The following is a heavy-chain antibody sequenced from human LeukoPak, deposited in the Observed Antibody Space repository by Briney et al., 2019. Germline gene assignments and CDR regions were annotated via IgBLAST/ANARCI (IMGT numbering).Heavy chain of an antibody. D-gene: IGHD3-10*01. CDR3: ARGRITMVRGATPFGGYYFDY. CDR2: IYYSGST. CDR1: GGSISSYY. V-gene: IGHV4-59*01. Sequence: SETLSLTCTVSGGSISSYYWSWIRQPPGKGLEWIGYIYYSGSTNYKPSLKSRVTISVETSKNQFSLKLRSVTAADTAVYYCARGRITMVRGATPFGGYYFDYWGQGTLVTVSS. J-gene: IGHJ4*02.